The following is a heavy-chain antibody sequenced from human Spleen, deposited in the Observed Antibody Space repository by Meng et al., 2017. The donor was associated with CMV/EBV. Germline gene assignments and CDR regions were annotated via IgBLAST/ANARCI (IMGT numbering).Heavy chain of an antibody. D-gene: IGHD6-13*01. CDR3: AGDGNMPAAAGTLYYYGMDV. J-gene: IGHJ6*02. V-gene: IGHV3-48*03. CDR1: GFSFSGYE. Sequence: GGSLRLSCAVSGFSFSGYEMNWVRQAPGKGLEGVSYISGSGGTIDYADSVKGRFTISRDNAKNSLYLQMNSLRAEDTAVYYCAGDGNMPAAAGTLYYYGMDVWGQGTTVTVSS. CDR2: ISGSGGTI.